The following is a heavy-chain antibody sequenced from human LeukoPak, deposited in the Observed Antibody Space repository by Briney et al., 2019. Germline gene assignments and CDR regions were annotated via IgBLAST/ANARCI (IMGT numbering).Heavy chain of an antibody. D-gene: IGHD1-26*01. J-gene: IGHJ4*02. V-gene: IGHV3-48*03. CDR1: GFTFSSYE. CDR2: ISSSGTTI. Sequence: GGSLRLPCAASGFTFSSYEMNWVRQALGKGLEWVSYISSSGTTIYYADSVKGRFTISRDNAKNSLYLQMNSLRAEDTAVYYCARLGGGSYSGYWGQGTLVTVSS. CDR3: ARLGGGSYSGY.